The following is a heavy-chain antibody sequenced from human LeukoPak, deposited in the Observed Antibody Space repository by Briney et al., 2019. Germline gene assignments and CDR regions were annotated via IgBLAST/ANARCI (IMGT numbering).Heavy chain of an antibody. CDR3: AKDILAPGLHFDR. CDR1: GFTFSDYY. Sequence: GGSLRLSCAASGFTFSDYYMSWIRQAPGKGLEWVSYISLSGTIYYADSVKGRFTISRDNAKNSLYLQMNSLRAEDTAVYYCAKDILAPGLHFDRWGQGTLVTVSS. CDR2: ISLSGTI. J-gene: IGHJ4*02. D-gene: IGHD1-26*01. V-gene: IGHV3-11*01.